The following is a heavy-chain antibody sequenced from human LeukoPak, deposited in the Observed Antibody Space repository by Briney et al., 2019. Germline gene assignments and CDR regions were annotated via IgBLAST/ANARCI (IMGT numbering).Heavy chain of an antibody. CDR1: GFTFSTYA. CDR3: ARDKLPAPWDGMDV. Sequence: GGSLRLSCAASGFTFSTYAMGWVRQAPGKGLEWVSVIYSSGSTYYAGSVKGRFTISRDNSKNTLYLQMNSLRPEDTAVYYCARDKLPAPWDGMDVWGQGTTVTVSS. D-gene: IGHD2-2*01. CDR2: IYSSGST. V-gene: IGHV3-53*01. J-gene: IGHJ6*02.